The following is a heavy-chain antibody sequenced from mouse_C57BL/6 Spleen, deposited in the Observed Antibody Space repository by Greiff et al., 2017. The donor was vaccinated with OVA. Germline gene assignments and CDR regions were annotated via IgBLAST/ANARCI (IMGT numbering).Heavy chain of an antibody. V-gene: IGHV1-80*01. J-gene: IGHJ2*01. CDR3: ARHPFTTVVQYYFDY. D-gene: IGHD1-1*01. Sequence: QVHVKQSGAELVKPGASVKISCKASGYAFSSYWMNWVKQRPGKGLEWIGQIYPGDGDTNYNGKFKGKATLTADKSSSTAYMQLSSLTSEDSAVYFCARHPFTTVVQYYFDYWGQGTTLTVSS. CDR1: GYAFSSYW. CDR2: IYPGDGDT.